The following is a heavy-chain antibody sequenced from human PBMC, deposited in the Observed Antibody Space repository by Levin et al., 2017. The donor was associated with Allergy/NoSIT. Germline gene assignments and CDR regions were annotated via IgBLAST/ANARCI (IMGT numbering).Heavy chain of an antibody. D-gene: IGHD2-8*02. V-gene: IGHV3-74*01. CDR1: GFTFSSHW. Sequence: GGSLRLSCAASGFTFSSHWVHWVRQAPGKGLVWVSRIKYDGSSTTYADSVKGRFTISRDNAKNTVHLQMNSLRAEDTAIYYCARYCTGGGCLDYWGQGTLVTVSS. J-gene: IGHJ4*02. CDR3: ARYCTGGGCLDY. CDR2: IKYDGSST.